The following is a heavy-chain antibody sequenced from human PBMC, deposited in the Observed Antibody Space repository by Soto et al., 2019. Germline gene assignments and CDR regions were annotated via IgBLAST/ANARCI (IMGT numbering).Heavy chain of an antibody. CDR2: VYWHDDK. D-gene: IGHD1-1*01. Sequence: QITLKHSGPTLVKPTQTLTLTCTVSGFSLTTPGLGVGWIRQPPGKALEWLTLVYWHDDKRYSSSLRDRLTIARETSNNPLVLSMTNMDPEDSATYYCVRLMSTDTTGYFDYWGQGILVTVSS. CDR1: GFSLTTPGLG. V-gene: IGHV2-5*01. CDR3: VRLMSTDTTGYFDY. J-gene: IGHJ4*02.